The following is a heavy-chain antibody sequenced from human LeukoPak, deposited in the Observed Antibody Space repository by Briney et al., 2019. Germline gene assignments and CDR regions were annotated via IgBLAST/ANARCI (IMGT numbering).Heavy chain of an antibody. CDR2: IYTSGST. J-gene: IGHJ4*02. V-gene: IGHV4-4*07. Sequence: PSEILSLTCTVSGGSISSYYWSWIRQPAGKGLEWIGRIYTSGSTNYNPSLKSRVTMSVDTSKNQFSLKLSSVTAADTAVYYCARAHSSSWRGYYFDYWGQGTLVTVSS. CDR3: ARAHSSSWRGYYFDY. CDR1: GGSISSYY. D-gene: IGHD6-13*01.